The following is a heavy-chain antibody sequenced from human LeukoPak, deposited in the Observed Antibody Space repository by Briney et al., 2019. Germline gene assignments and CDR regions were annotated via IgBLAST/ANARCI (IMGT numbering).Heavy chain of an antibody. CDR1: GYTFTGYY. V-gene: IGHV1-2*06. Sequence: ASVKVSCKASGYTFTGYYMHWVRQAPGQGLEWMGRINPNSGGTNYAQKFQGRVTMTRDTSISTAYMELSRLRSDDTAVYYCARDVATIFGVVIIPSYYYGMDVWGQGTTVTVSS. CDR2: INPNSGGT. J-gene: IGHJ6*02. D-gene: IGHD3-3*01. CDR3: ARDVATIFGVVIIPSYYYGMDV.